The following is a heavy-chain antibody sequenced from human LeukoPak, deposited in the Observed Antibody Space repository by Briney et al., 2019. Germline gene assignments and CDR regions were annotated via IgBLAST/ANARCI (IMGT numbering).Heavy chain of an antibody. CDR2: NNGSGGT. CDR3: ARVTVVPAAKGRAFDI. CDR1: GGSFSGYY. Sequence: PSETLSLTCAVYGGSFSGYYWSWIRQPPGKGLEWMGENNGSGGTNYNPALKRRVTISVATSKNQFSLKLSSVTAADTAVYYCARVTVVPAAKGRAFDIWGQGTMVTVSS. D-gene: IGHD2-2*01. V-gene: IGHV4-34*01. J-gene: IGHJ3*02.